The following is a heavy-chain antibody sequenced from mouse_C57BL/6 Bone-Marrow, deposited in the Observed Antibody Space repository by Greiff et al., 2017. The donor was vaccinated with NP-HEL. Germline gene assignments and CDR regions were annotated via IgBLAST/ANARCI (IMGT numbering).Heavy chain of an antibody. Sequence: QVHVKQSGAELARPGASVKMSCKASGYTFTSYTMHWVKQRPGQGLEWIGYINPSSGYTKYNQKFKDKATLTADKSSSTAYMQLSSLTSEDSAVYYCARAPYGRSLAWFGYWGQGTLVTVSA. J-gene: IGHJ3*01. CDR3: ARAPYGRSLAWFGY. V-gene: IGHV1-4*01. CDR2: INPSSGYT. CDR1: GYTFTSYT. D-gene: IGHD1-1*01.